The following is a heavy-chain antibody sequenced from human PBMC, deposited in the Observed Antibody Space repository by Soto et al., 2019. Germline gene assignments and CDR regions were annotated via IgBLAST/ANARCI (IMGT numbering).Heavy chain of an antibody. CDR2: IFPGDSDS. CDR3: ATQFGLHGVSRYFDS. D-gene: IGHD4-17*01. CDR1: GYSFKNYC. J-gene: IGHJ4*02. V-gene: IGHV5-51*01. Sequence: GGALKISRSGSGYSFKNYCIARVRPRPWEGLEWMGIIFPGDSDSVYSPSFQGQVTSSVDKSSSTAYLQWSGLKASHTAMYYCATQFGLHGVSRYFDSWGQGTLVTVSS.